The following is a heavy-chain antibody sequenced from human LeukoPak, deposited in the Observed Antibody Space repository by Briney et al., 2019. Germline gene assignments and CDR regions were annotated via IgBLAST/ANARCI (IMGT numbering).Heavy chain of an antibody. V-gene: IGHV4-4*02. CDR1: GGSISSSNW. D-gene: IGHD3-22*01. J-gene: IGHJ3*02. Sequence: SGTLSLTCAVSGGSISSSNWCSWVRQPPGKGLEWIGEIYHSGSTNYNPSLKSRVTISVDTSKNQFSLKLSSVTAADTAVYYCARDLPSSGYYHDAFDIWGQGTMVTVSS. CDR3: ARDLPSSGYYHDAFDI. CDR2: IYHSGST.